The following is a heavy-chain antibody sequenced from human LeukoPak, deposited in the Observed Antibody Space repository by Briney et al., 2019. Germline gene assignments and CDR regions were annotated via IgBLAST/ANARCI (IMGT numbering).Heavy chain of an antibody. CDR1: GYTLTGYY. D-gene: IGHD5-18*01. J-gene: IGHJ4*02. V-gene: IGHV1-2*02. CDR3: AGDRGIQLWLQYYFDY. CDR2: INPNSGGT. Sequence: ASVKVSCKASGYTLTGYYMHWVRQAPGQGLEWMGWINPNSGGTNYAQKFQGRVTMTRDTSISTAYMELSRLRSDDTAVYYCAGDRGIQLWLQYYFDYWGQGTLVTVSS.